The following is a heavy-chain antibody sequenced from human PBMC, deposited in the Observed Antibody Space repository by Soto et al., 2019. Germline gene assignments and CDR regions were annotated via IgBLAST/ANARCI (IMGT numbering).Heavy chain of an antibody. J-gene: IGHJ6*02. V-gene: IGHV2-70*01. D-gene: IGHD1-20*01. Sequence: SGPTLVNPTQTLTLTCTFSGFSLSTSGMCVSWIRQPPGKALEWLALIDWDDDKYYSTSLKTRLTISKDTSKNQVVLTMTNMDPVDTATYYCARSRINWNDDYYYYGMDVWGQGTTVTVSS. CDR1: GFSLSTSGMC. CDR2: IDWDDDK. CDR3: ARSRINWNDDYYYYGMDV.